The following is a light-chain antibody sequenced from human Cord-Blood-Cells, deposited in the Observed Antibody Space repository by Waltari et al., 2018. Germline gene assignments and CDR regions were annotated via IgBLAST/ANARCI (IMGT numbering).Light chain of an antibody. V-gene: IGKV4-1*01. Sequence: DIVMTQSPDSLAVSLGERATINCKSSQSVFYSSNNKNYLAWYQQKPGQPPKLLIYWASTRESGVPHRFSGSGSGTDFTRTISSLQAEDVAVYYCQEYYSTPFTFGPGTKVDIK. J-gene: IGKJ3*01. CDR1: QSVFYSSNNKNY. CDR3: QEYYSTPFT. CDR2: WAS.